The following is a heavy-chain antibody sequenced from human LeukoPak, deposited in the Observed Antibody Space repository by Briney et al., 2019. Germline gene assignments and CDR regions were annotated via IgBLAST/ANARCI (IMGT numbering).Heavy chain of an antibody. CDR2: ISSSSSYI. D-gene: IGHD6-13*01. CDR1: GFTFSSYS. Sequence: GGSLRLSCAASGFTFSSYSMNWVRQPPEKGLEWVSSISSSSSYIYYADSVKGRFTISRDNAKNSMYQQMNSLRAEDTAVYYCARDGYSSSWRYAFDIWGQGTMVTVSS. CDR3: ARDGYSSSWRYAFDI. J-gene: IGHJ3*02. V-gene: IGHV3-21*01.